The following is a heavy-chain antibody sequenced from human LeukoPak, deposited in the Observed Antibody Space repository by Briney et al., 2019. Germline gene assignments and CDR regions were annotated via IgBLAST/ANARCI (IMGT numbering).Heavy chain of an antibody. Sequence: SETLSLTCTVSGGPVSTTSYFWAWIRQPPGKGLEWIGSIHYGGNTYYSPSLKSRVTISTDTSKKQFSLTLTSVTAADTAVYYCARDLRGSEYWGQGTLVTVSS. J-gene: IGHJ4*02. D-gene: IGHD2-15*01. V-gene: IGHV4-39*07. CDR1: GGPVSTTSYF. CDR3: ARDLRGSEY. CDR2: IHYGGNT.